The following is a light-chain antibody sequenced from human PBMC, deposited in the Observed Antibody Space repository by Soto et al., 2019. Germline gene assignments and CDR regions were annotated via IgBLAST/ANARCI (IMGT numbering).Light chain of an antibody. CDR2: WAS. CDR3: QQYYSTWT. Sequence: DIVMTQSPDALAVSLGEGATINCKSSQSVLYNYNNKNYLAWYQHKPGQPPKLLLYWASTRESGVPDRFSGSGSETDFTLSICSLQAEDVAVYYCQQYYSTWTFGQGTKVDI. V-gene: IGKV4-1*01. J-gene: IGKJ1*01. CDR1: QSVLYNYNNKNY.